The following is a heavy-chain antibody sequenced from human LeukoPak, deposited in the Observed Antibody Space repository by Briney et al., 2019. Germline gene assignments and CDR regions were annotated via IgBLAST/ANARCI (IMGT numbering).Heavy chain of an antibody. V-gene: IGHV4-34*01. Sequence: PSETLSLTCAVYGGSFSGYYWSWIRQPPGKGLEWIGEINHSGSTNYNPSLKSRVTISVDTSKNQFSLKLSSVTAADTAVYYCARATVITGFYDSSGYYDYWGQGTLVTVSS. CDR1: GGSFSGYY. CDR3: ARATVITGFYDSSGYYDY. J-gene: IGHJ4*02. CDR2: INHSGST. D-gene: IGHD3-22*01.